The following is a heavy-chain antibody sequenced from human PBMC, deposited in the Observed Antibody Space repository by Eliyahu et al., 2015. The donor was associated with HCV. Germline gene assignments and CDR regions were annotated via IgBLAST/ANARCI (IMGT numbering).Heavy chain of an antibody. CDR1: GITFSNYG. J-gene: IGHJ4*02. CDR3: AGSAMGTSFDF. D-gene: IGHD1-7*01. Sequence: QVQVVESGGGVVQPGRSLRLSCAASGITFSNYGMHWVRQGPGKGLEWVAVISHDESHIYYADSVKGRFTISRDTSKNTLYLQMNSLRTEDTAMYYCAGSAMGTSFDFWGQGTLVTVSS. CDR2: ISHDESHI. V-gene: IGHV3-30*03.